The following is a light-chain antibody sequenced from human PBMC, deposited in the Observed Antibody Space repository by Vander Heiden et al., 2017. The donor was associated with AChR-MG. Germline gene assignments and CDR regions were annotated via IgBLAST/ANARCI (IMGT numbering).Light chain of an antibody. J-gene: IGKJ2*01. Sequence: DILMTQSPTSLSASVGDRVTITCRASQSIITFVNWYQQKPGKAPKLLIYAASSLHSGGPARFSGTGSGTDFTLTISSLHSEDFATYSCQQNDCGLASTFGQGTRLEIK. CDR1: QSIITF. CDR3: QQNDCGLAST. V-gene: IGKV1-39*01. CDR2: AAS.